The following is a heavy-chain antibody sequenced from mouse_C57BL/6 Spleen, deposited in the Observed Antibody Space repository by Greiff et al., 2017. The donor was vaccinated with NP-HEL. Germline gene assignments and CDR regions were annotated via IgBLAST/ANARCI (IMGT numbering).Heavy chain of an antibody. D-gene: IGHD2-4*01. J-gene: IGHJ4*01. CDR3: ARDEDDYDNYYAMDY. Sequence: EVKLVESGGGLVQSGRSLRLSCATSGFTFSDFYMEWVRQAPGKGLEWIASSRNKANDYTTEYSASVKGRFIVSRDTSQSILYLQMNDLRAEDTAIYDCARDEDDYDNYYAMDYWGQGTSVTVSS. CDR2: SRNKANDYTT. V-gene: IGHV7-1*01. CDR1: GFTFSDFY.